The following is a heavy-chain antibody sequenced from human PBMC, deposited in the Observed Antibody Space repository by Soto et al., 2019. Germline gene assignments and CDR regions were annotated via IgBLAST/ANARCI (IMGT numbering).Heavy chain of an antibody. V-gene: IGHV3-30*18. CDR2: ISSDGSSY. D-gene: IGHD1-26*01. Sequence: QVQLLESGGGVVQPGRSLRLSCVASGFTLTNNGMHWVRQAPGQGLEWVAVISSDGSSYYYGDSVRGRFTISRDTSKNTLFLVMNSLTTADTAVYYCAKDRGLAESGTWSHYYYGMDVWGQGTSVTVS. CDR3: AKDRGLAESGTWSHYYYGMDV. CDR1: GFTLTNNG. J-gene: IGHJ6*02.